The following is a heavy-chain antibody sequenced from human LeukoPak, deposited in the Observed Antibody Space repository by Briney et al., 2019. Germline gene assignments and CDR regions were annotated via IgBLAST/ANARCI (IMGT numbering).Heavy chain of an antibody. D-gene: IGHD1-26*01. CDR3: ARGGSYYDY. CDR1: GYSISSGYF. V-gene: IGHV4-38-2*02. CDR2: IYNSGST. J-gene: IGHJ4*02. Sequence: SETLSLTCTVSGYSISSGYFWGWIRQPPGKGLEWIGTIYNSGSTYYNASLESRVTISVDTSKNQFSLKLSSVTAADTAVYYCARGGSYYDYWGQGTLVTVSS.